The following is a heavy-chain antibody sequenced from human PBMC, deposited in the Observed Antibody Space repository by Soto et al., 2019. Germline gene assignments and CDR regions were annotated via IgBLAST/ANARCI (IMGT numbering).Heavy chain of an antibody. D-gene: IGHD3-22*01. CDR2: ISYDGSNK. CDR3: AKFDSREYYYDSSGYPIF. Sequence: GGSLRLSCAASGFTFSSYAMHWVRQAPGKGLEWVAVISYDGSNKYYADSVKGRFTISRDNSKNTLYLQMNSLRAEDTAVYYCAKFDSREYYYDSSGYPIFWGQGTMVTVSS. J-gene: IGHJ3*01. CDR1: GFTFSSYA. V-gene: IGHV3-30-3*02.